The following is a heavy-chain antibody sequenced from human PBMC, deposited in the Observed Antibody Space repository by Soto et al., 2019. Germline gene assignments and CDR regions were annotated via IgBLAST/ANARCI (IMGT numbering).Heavy chain of an antibody. CDR1: GGSISSSSYY. CDR3: ASPWGDGYNYDAFDI. V-gene: IGHV4-39*01. J-gene: IGHJ3*02. Sequence: PSETLSLTCTVSGGSISSSSYYWGWIRQPPGKGLEWIGSIYYSGSTYYNPSLKSRVTISVDTSKNQFSLKLSSVTAADTAVYYCASPWGDGYNYDAFDIWGQGTMVTVSS. CDR2: IYYSGST. D-gene: IGHD5-12*01.